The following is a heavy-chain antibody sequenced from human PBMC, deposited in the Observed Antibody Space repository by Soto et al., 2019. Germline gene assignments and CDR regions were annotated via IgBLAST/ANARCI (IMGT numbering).Heavy chain of an antibody. D-gene: IGHD3-3*01. CDR2: ISYDGSNK. CDR3: AETYATYYDFWSGYPTDY. J-gene: IGHJ4*02. Sequence: GGSLRLSCAASGFTFSSYAMHWVRQAPGKGLEWVAVISYDGSNKYYADSVKGRFTISRDNSKNTLYLQMNRLRAEDTAVYYCAETYATYYDFWSGYPTDYWGQGTLVTVSS. CDR1: GFTFSSYA. V-gene: IGHV3-30-3*01.